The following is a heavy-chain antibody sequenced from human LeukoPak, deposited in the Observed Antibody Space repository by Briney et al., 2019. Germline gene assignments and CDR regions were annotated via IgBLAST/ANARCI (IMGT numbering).Heavy chain of an antibody. Sequence: GGSLRLSCAASGFTFSSYAMNWVRQAPGKGLEWVSVVSGSGGSTYYADSATGRFTISRDNSKNTLYLQMNSLRAEDTAVYYCAKAPLIVATADYFDYWGQGTLVTVSS. CDR1: GFTFSSYA. D-gene: IGHD5-12*01. CDR3: AKAPLIVATADYFDY. CDR2: VSGSGGST. J-gene: IGHJ4*02. V-gene: IGHV3-23*01.